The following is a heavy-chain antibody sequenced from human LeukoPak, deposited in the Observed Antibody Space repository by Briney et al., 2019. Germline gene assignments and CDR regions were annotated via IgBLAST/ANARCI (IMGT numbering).Heavy chain of an antibody. Sequence: GGSLRLSCAASGFTLSSYAMSWVRQAPGKGLEWVSAISGSGGSTYYADSLKGRFTISRDNSRNTLYLQMNSLRAEDTAVYYCAKDGMYSSSSSYYFDYWGQGTLVTVAS. V-gene: IGHV3-23*01. CDR2: ISGSGGST. CDR1: GFTLSSYA. D-gene: IGHD6-6*01. J-gene: IGHJ4*02. CDR3: AKDGMYSSSSSYYFDY.